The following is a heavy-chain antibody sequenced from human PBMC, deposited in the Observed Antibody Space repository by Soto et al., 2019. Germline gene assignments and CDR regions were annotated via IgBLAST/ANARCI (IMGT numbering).Heavy chain of an antibody. CDR3: GRESGETWDYEAS. CDR1: GGSISPYR. CDR2: LNTYGNT. D-gene: IGHD1-7*01. J-gene: IGHJ5*02. V-gene: IGHV4-4*07. Sequence: ETLSLTCTVSGGSISPYRWSWIRQPAGKGLEWIGRLNTYGNTHYNPSLKSRVTVSVDTSRNQFFLTLRSVTAADSAVYHCGRESGETWDYEASWGQGTPVTVSS.